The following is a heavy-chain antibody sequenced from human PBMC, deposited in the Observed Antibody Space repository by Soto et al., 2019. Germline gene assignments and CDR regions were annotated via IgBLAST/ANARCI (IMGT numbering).Heavy chain of an antibody. D-gene: IGHD2-2*01. CDR3: ARAPRGRDIVVVPAAYPNYYYYGMDV. Sequence: KPSETLSLTCTVSVGSISSGDYYWSWIRQPPGKGLEWIGYIYYSVSTYYNPSLKSRVTISVDTSKNQFSLKLSSVTAADTAVYYCARAPRGRDIVVVPAAYPNYYYYGMDVWGQGTTVTVSS. CDR2: IYYSVST. V-gene: IGHV4-30-4*01. J-gene: IGHJ6*02. CDR1: VGSISSGDYY.